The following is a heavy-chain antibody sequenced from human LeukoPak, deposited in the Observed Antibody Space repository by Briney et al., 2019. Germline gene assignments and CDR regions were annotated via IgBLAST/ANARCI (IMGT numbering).Heavy chain of an antibody. J-gene: IGHJ5*02. CDR2: IIPIFGTA. Sequence: SEKVSCKASGGTFSSYAISWVRQAPGQGLEWMGGIIPIFGTANYAQKFQGRVTITADESTSTAHMELSSLRSEDTAVYYCARQTSQWYSSSFVRFDPWGQGTLVTVSS. CDR3: ARQTSQWYSSSFVRFDP. V-gene: IGHV1-69*13. CDR1: GGTFSSYA. D-gene: IGHD6-6*01.